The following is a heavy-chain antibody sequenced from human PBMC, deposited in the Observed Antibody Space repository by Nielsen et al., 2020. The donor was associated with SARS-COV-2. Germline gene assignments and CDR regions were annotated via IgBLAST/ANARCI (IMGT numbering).Heavy chain of an antibody. CDR1: GFTFSSYG. Sequence: GGSLRLSCAASGFTFSSYGMHWVRQAPGKGLEWVAVISYDGSNKYYADSVKGRFTISRDNSKNTLYLQMNSLRAEDTAVYYCASDSNSYNYYYCYGMDVWGQGTTVTVSS. CDR2: ISYDGSNK. J-gene: IGHJ6*02. V-gene: IGHV3-30*03. D-gene: IGHD2-2*01. CDR3: ASDSNSYNYYYCYGMDV.